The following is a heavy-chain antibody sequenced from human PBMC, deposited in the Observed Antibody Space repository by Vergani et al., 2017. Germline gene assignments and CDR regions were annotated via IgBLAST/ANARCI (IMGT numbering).Heavy chain of an antibody. D-gene: IGHD2-2*01. CDR3: AKDTPPSVVVPAAPHDAFEI. CDR1: GFTFSSYA. V-gene: IGHV3-23*01. J-gene: IGHJ3*02. Sequence: EVQLLESGGGLVQPGGSLRLSCAASGFTFSSYAMSWVRQAPGKGLEWVSAISGSGGSTYYADSVKGRFTISRDNSKNTLYLQMNSLRAEDTAVYYCAKDTPPSVVVPAAPHDAFEIWGQGTMVTVSS. CDR2: ISGSGGST.